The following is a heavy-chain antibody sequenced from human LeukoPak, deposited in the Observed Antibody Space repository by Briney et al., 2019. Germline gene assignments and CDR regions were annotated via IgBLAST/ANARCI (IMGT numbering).Heavy chain of an antibody. J-gene: IGHJ5*02. CDR2: MYYSGST. CDR3: ARPYYYDSRIDP. CDR1: GGSISSGDYY. Sequence: SETLSLTYTVSGGSISSGDYYWSWIRQPPGKGLEWIGYMYYSGSTYYNPSLKSRVVISVDTSKNQFSLKLSSVTAADTAVYYCARPYYYDSRIDPWGQGILVTVSS. V-gene: IGHV4-30-4*01. D-gene: IGHD3-22*01.